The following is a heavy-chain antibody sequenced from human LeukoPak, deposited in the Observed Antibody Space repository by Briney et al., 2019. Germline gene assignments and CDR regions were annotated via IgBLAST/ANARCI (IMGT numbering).Heavy chain of an antibody. CDR1: GYTFTSYD. CDR3: ARRSDYYDSSAYVY. V-gene: IGHV1-8*03. CDR2: MNPNSGNT. D-gene: IGHD3-22*01. J-gene: IGHJ4*02. Sequence: ASVRVSCKASGYTFTSYDINWVRQATGQGLGWMGWMNPNSGNTGYAQKFQGRVTLTRDTSIRTAYMELSSLRSEDTAVYYCARRSDYYDSSAYVYWGQGTLVTVSS.